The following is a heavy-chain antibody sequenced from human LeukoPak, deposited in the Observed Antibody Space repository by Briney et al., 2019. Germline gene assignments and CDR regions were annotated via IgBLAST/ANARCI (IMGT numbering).Heavy chain of an antibody. D-gene: IGHD6-6*01. Sequence: GESLKISCKASGYSFSTYWIGWVRQMPGKGLEWMGITYPGDSDTRYSPSFQGQVTISVDKSISTAYLQWSSLKASVTAMYYCVRSLTITARPFDYWGQGTLVTVSS. CDR1: GYSFSTYW. V-gene: IGHV5-51*01. CDR2: TYPGDSDT. CDR3: VRSLTITARPFDY. J-gene: IGHJ4*02.